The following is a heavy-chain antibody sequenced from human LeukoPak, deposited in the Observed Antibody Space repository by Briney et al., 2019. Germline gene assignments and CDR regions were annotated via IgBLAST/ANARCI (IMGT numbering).Heavy chain of an antibody. CDR1: GFTLSRYA. J-gene: IGHJ4*02. D-gene: IGHD2-21*02. V-gene: IGHV3-23*01. Sequence: PGGSLRLSCAASGFTLSRYAMTWVRQAPGKGLDWVSAISGSGSSTYYAESVKGRFTISRDNSKNTLYLQMNSLRAEDTAAYYCAKAFDDYFFEYCGQGTLVTVSS. CDR2: ISGSGSST. CDR3: AKAFDDYFFEY.